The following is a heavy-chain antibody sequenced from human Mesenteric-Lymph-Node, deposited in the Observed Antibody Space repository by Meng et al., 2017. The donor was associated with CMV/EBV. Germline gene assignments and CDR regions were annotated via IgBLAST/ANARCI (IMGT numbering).Heavy chain of an antibody. Sequence: YYWSWIRQHPGRGLEWIGEINHSGSTNYNPSLKSRVTISVDTSKNQFSLKLSSVTAADTAVYYCARLALRGSITIFGVAHGGYFQHWGQGTLVTVSS. D-gene: IGHD3-3*01. CDR2: INHSGST. CDR3: ARLALRGSITIFGVAHGGYFQH. J-gene: IGHJ1*01. CDR1: YY. V-gene: IGHV4-34*01.